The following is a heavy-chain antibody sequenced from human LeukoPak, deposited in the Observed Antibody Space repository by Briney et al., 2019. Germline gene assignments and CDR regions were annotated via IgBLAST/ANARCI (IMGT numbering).Heavy chain of an antibody. J-gene: IGHJ4*02. V-gene: IGHV3-15*01. CDR2: IKSKTDGGTT. CDR1: GFTFSNAW. Sequence: PGGSLRLSCAASGFTFSNAWMSWVRQAPGKGLEWVGRIKSKTDGGTTDYAAPVKGRFTISRDDSKNTLYLLMNSLKTGDTAVYYCTSTYYYDSSGYSGPYYFDYWGQGTLVTVSS. D-gene: IGHD3-22*01. CDR3: TSTYYYDSSGYSGPYYFDY.